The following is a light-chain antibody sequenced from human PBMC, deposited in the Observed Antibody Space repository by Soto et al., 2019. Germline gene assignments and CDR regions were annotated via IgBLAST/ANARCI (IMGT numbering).Light chain of an antibody. V-gene: IGKV3-20*01. CDR1: QSVSSSY. CDR2: GAS. Sequence: EIVFTHSPFTLSLSPGERATLSCSSSQSVSSSYLAWYQQKPGQAPRLLIYGASSRATGIPDRFSGSGSGTDFTLTISRLEPEDFAVYYCQQYGSSPRTFGQGTKVDIK. CDR3: QQYGSSPRT. J-gene: IGKJ1*01.